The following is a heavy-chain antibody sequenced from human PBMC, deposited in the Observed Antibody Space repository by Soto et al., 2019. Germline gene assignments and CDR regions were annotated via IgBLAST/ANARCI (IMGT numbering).Heavy chain of an antibody. J-gene: IGHJ4*02. V-gene: IGHV4-34*01. CDR1: GGSFSGYY. CDR2: INHSGST. D-gene: IGHD3-3*01. CDR3: ARRFSTIFGVVRALGLDY. Sequence: PSETLSLTCAVYGGSFSGYYWSWIRQPPGKGLEWIGEINHSGSTNYNPSLKSRVTISVDTSKNQFSLKLSSVTAADTAVYYCARRFSTIFGVVRALGLDYWGQGTLVTVSS.